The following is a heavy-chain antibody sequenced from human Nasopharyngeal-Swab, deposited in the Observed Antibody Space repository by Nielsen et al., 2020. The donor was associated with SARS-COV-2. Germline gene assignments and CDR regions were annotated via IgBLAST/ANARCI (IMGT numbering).Heavy chain of an antibody. V-gene: IGHV3-48*04. Sequence: GGSLRLSCAASGFTFSSYSMNWVRQAPGKGLEWVSYISSSSSTIYYADSVKGRFTISRDNAKNSLYLQMNSLRAEDTAVYYCAAFTSGRRFLNDYWGQGTLVTVSS. CDR1: GFTFSSYS. J-gene: IGHJ4*02. CDR3: AAFTSGRRFLNDY. CDR2: ISSSSSTI. D-gene: IGHD3-10*01.